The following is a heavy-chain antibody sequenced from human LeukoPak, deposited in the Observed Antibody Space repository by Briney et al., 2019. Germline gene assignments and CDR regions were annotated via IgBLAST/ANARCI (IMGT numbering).Heavy chain of an antibody. CDR2: ISGSGDST. Sequence: PGGSLRLSCAASGFTFSSYAMSWVRQAPGKGLEWVSAISGSGDSTYYGDSVKGRFTISRDNSKNTLYLQMNSLRAEDTAVYYCARDYRLVGAWENYFYAMDVWGQGTTVTVSS. CDR1: GFTFSSYA. V-gene: IGHV3-23*01. CDR3: ARDYRLVGAWENYFYAMDV. J-gene: IGHJ6*02. D-gene: IGHD1-26*01.